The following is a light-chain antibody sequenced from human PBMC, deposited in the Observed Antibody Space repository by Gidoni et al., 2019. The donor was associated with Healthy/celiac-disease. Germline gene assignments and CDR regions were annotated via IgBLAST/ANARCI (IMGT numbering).Light chain of an antibody. CDR2: AAS. CDR3: QQYYSYPNT. Sequence: ITCRASQGISSYLAWYQQKPGKAPKLLIYAASTLQSGVPSRFSGSGSGTDFTLTISCLQSEDFATYYCQQYYSYPNTFGPGTKVDIK. CDR1: QGISSY. J-gene: IGKJ3*01. V-gene: IGKV1-8*01.